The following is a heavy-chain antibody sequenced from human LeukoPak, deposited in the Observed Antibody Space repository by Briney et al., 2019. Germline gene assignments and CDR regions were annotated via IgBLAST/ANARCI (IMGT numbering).Heavy chain of an antibody. CDR1: GYTFTSYY. CDR2: INPNSGGT. CDR3: ARDWEWWFVDY. J-gene: IGHJ4*02. Sequence: ASVKVSCKASGYTFTSYYTHWVRQAPGQGLEWMGWINPNSGGTNYAQKFQGRVTMTRDTSISTAYMELSRLRSDDTAVYYCARDWEWWFVDYWGQGTLVTVSS. V-gene: IGHV1-2*02. D-gene: IGHD2-15*01.